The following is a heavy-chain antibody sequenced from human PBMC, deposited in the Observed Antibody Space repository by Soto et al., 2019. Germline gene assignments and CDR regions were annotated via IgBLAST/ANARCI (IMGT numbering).Heavy chain of an antibody. V-gene: IGHV2-26*02. CDR3: VRMDSRIAAD. CDR2: IFPNDKR. D-gene: IGHD6-25*01. J-gene: IGHJ4*02. CDR1: AFSLRSARMG. Sequence: QVTLKESGPVLVKPTETLTLTCTVSAFSLRSARMGVSWIRQPSGKALEWLAHIFPNDKRSYRTYLRSRLTISKDTSKSQVVLKMTNMDPVDTATYFCVRMDSRIAADWGQGTLVTVSS.